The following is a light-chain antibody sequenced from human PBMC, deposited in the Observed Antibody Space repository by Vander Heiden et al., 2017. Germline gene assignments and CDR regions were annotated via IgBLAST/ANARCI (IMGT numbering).Light chain of an antibody. Sequence: IQMTQSPSTLSASVGDRVTFTCRASQSISTWLAWYQQKPGRAPNLLIYKASNLESGVPSRFSGSGSETEFTLTISSLQPDDFATYYCQQYYIDWTFGQGTKVEIK. CDR1: QSISTW. V-gene: IGKV1-5*03. CDR2: KAS. J-gene: IGKJ1*01. CDR3: QQYYIDWT.